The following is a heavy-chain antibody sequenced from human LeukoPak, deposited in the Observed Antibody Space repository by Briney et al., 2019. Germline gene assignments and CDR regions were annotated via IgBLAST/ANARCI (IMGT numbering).Heavy chain of an antibody. J-gene: IGHJ5*02. CDR2: IWYDGSNK. Sequence: SCKASGYTFNSYYMHWVRQAPGKGLEWVAVIWYDGSNKYYADSVKGRFTISRDNSKDTLYLQMNSLRAEDTAVYYCARVAVAGNLNNWFDPWGQGTLVTVSS. D-gene: IGHD6-19*01. CDR1: GYTFNSYY. V-gene: IGHV3-33*01. CDR3: ARVAVAGNLNNWFDP.